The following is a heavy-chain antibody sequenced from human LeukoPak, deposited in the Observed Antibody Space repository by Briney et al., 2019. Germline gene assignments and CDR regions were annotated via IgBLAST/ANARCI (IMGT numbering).Heavy chain of an antibody. V-gene: IGHV4-59*01. D-gene: IGHD4-17*01. CDR3: VTRVDVVRDYGFTT. CDR1: GDSFTNNY. CDR2: IYDSGST. J-gene: IGHJ5*02. Sequence: SETLSLTCTVSGDSFTNNYCSWVRQPPGKGLEWIGYIYDSGSTKYNPSLKSRVTFSVDTSKNLFSLKLTFLTAADRALYYCVTRVDVVRDYGFTTCGQGTLVTVSS.